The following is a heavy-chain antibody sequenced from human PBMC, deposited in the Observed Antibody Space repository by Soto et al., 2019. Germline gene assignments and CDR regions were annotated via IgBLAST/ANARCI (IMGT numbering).Heavy chain of an antibody. Sequence: GSLRLSCAASGFTFSSYAMTWVRQAPGKGLEWVSIVSYNGGDTYYADSVKGRFTISRDNSKDTVDLRMNGLRAEDTAVYYCARYIRGPTVYYFDFWGPGVLVTVSS. CDR2: VSYNGGDT. V-gene: IGHV3-23*01. D-gene: IGHD1-1*01. J-gene: IGHJ4*02. CDR3: ARYIRGPTVYYFDF. CDR1: GFTFSSYA.